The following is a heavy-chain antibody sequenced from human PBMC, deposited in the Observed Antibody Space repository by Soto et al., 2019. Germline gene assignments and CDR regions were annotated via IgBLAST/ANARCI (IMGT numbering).Heavy chain of an antibody. CDR2: ISGGGGST. D-gene: IGHD3-9*01. V-gene: IGHV3-23*01. Sequence: GGSLRLSCAASGFSFAGYALTWVRLAPGKGLEWVASISGGGGSTYYTDSVKGRFSISRDNSNRVVYLQMGSLTAGDTAVYYCAKTETFNGYYNAFDYWGQGTRVTV. CDR1: GFSFAGYA. J-gene: IGHJ4*02. CDR3: AKTETFNGYYNAFDY.